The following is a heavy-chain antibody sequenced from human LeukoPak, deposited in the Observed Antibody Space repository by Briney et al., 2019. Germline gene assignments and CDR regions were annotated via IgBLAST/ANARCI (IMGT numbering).Heavy chain of an antibody. CDR1: GFTFSSYG. CDR2: ISGSGGST. J-gene: IGHJ5*02. V-gene: IGHV3-23*01. Sequence: PGGSLRLSCAASGFTFSSYGMSWVRQAPGKGLEWVSAISGSGGSTYYADSVKGRFTISRDNSKNTLYLQMNSLRAKDTAVYYCAKDQTGSNPNNWFDPWGQGTLVTVSS. CDR3: AKDQTGSNPNNWFDP. D-gene: IGHD4-11*01.